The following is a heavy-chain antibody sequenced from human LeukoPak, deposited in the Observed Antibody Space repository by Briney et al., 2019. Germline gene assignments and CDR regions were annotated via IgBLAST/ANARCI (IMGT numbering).Heavy chain of an antibody. V-gene: IGHV1-18*01. D-gene: IGHD3-10*01. CDR3: ARDFGVLLWFGTVRARNYFDY. CDR1: GYTFTSYG. Sequence: ASVKVSCKASGYTFTSYGISWVRQAPGQGLEWMGWISAYNGNTNYAQKLQGRVTMTTDTSTSTAYMELRSLRSDDTAVYYCARDFGVLLWFGTVRARNYFDYWGQGTLVTVSS. CDR2: ISAYNGNT. J-gene: IGHJ4*02.